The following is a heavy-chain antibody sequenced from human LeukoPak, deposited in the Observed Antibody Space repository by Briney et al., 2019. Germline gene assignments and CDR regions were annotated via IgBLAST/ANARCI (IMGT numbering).Heavy chain of an antibody. CDR2: ISTYNGDT. CDR3: ARGGRWELPRPYAFDI. CDR1: GYIFTSYG. J-gene: IGHJ3*02. Sequence: GASVKVSCKASGYIFTSYGITWVRQAPGQGLEWMGWISTYNGDTNYAQNLQGRVTMTTDTSTSTAYMDLRSLRSDDTAVYYCARGGRWELPRPYAFDIWGQGTMVTVSS. D-gene: IGHD1-26*01. V-gene: IGHV1-18*01.